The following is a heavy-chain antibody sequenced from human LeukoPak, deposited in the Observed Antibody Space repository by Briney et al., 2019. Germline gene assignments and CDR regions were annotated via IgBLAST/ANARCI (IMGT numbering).Heavy chain of an antibody. D-gene: IGHD3-10*01. CDR3: AREGFTMVRGVIIYPFDY. CDR1: GGSISSGSYY. J-gene: IGHJ4*02. V-gene: IGHV4-61*02. CDR2: IYTSGST. Sequence: PSETLSLTCTVSGGSISSGSYYWSRIRQPAGKGLEWIGRIYTSGSTNYNPSLKSRVTISVDTSKNQFSLKLRSVTAADTAVYYCAREGFTMVRGVIIYPFDYWGQGTLVTVSS.